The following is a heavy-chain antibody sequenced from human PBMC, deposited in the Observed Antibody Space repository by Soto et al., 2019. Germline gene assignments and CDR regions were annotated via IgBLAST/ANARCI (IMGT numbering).Heavy chain of an antibody. CDR3: SRGRRTAVTIDY. D-gene: IGHD4-17*01. V-gene: IGHV4-31*03. Sequence: SETLSLTCTVSGGSISSGGYYWSWIRQHPGKGLEWIGYIYYSGSTYYNPSLKSRVTISVDTSKNQFSLKLSSVTAADTAVYYCSRGRRTAVTIDYWGQGTLVTVSS. CDR2: IYYSGST. CDR1: GGSISSGGYY. J-gene: IGHJ4*02.